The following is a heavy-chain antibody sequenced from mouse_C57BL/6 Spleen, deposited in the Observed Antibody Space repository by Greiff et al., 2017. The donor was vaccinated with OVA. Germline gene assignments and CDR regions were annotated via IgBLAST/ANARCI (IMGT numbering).Heavy chain of an antibody. V-gene: IGHV1-22*01. D-gene: IGHD1-1*01. J-gene: IGHJ2*01. CDR1: GYTFTDYN. CDR3: ARRGFTTVVATDY. CDR2: INPNNGGT. Sequence: EVQGVESGPELVKPGASVKMSCKASGYTFTDYNMHWVKQSHGKSLEWIGYINPNNGGTSYNQKFKGKATLTVNKSSSTAYMELRSLTSEDSAVYYCARRGFTTVVATDYWGQGTTLTVSS.